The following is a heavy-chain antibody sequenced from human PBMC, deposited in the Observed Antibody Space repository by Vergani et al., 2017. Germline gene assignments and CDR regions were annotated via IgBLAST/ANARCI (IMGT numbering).Heavy chain of an antibody. V-gene: IGHV5-51*01. D-gene: IGHD3-22*01. CDR1: GYSFTRYW. Sequence: EVQLVQSGAEVKKPGESLKISCKGSGYSFTRYWIGWVRQMPGKGLEWMGIIYPGDSDTRYSPSFQGQVTISADKSISTAYLQWSSLKASDTAMYYCDRFVGERYDSSGYYEYYFDYWGQGTLVTVSS. CDR2: IYPGDSDT. CDR3: DRFVGERYDSSGYYEYYFDY. J-gene: IGHJ4*02.